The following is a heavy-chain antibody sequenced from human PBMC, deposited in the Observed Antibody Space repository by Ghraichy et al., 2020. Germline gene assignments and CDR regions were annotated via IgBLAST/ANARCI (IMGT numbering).Heavy chain of an antibody. Sequence: ASVKVSCKASGYTFASYEINWVRQAAGQGLEWMGWMNPNSGKAVHAPKFQGRVTMTGNTSITTAYMELSSLRSEDTAVYYCARADMTTFGEFIGNQYYYGLDVWGQGTAVTVSS. CDR3: ARADMTTFGEFIGNQYYYGLDV. CDR2: MNPNSGKA. V-gene: IGHV1-8*02. J-gene: IGHJ6*02. CDR1: GYTFASYE. D-gene: IGHD3-16*01.